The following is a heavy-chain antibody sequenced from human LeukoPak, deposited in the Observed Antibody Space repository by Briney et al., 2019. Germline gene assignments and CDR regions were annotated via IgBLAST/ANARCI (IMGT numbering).Heavy chain of an antibody. CDR2: IIPIFGTA. D-gene: IGHD3-10*01. Sequence: SVKVSCKASGGTFSSYAISWVRQAPGQGLEWMGRIIPIFGTANYAQKFQGRVTITTDESTSTAYMELSSLRSEDTAVYYCARAQYYYGSGSSDGLYFDYWGQGTLVTVSS. J-gene: IGHJ4*02. CDR1: GGTFSSYA. V-gene: IGHV1-69*05. CDR3: ARAQYYYGSGSSDGLYFDY.